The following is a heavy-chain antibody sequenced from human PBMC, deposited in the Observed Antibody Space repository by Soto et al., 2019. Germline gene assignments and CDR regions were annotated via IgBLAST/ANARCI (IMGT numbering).Heavy chain of an antibody. CDR1: VVSISSGDYY. V-gene: IGHV4-30-4*01. CDR2: IFYSGST. J-gene: IGHJ5*02. D-gene: IGHD6-13*01. CDR3: ARDRGSSWMYKWFET. Sequence: SETLSLTCTVSVVSISSGDYYCSWMRQPPWKGLEWIGYIFYSGSTYYNPSLKSRVSISVDTSKNQFSLKLSSVTAADTAVYYCARDRGSSWMYKWFETWGQGTLFTVSS.